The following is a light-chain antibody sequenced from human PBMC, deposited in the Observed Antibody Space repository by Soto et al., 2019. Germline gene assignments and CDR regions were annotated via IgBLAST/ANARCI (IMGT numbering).Light chain of an antibody. J-gene: IGKJ4*01. CDR3: QQRSNWPPS. CDR2: DAS. V-gene: IGKV3-11*01. CDR1: QSVSPY. Sequence: EIVLTQSPATLSLSPGERATLSCRASQSVSPYLAWYQQKPGQAPRLLIYDASDRATGIPARFSGSGSGTDFTLTISSLEPEDFAVYYCQQRSNWPPSFGGGTKVDIK.